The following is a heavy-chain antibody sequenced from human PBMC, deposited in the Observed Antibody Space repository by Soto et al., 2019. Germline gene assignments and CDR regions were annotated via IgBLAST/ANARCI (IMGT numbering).Heavy chain of an antibody. V-gene: IGHV3-23*01. CDR2: ISGSGGST. CDR3: AKDGSSDPWSSSWYSP. Sequence: GGSLRLSCAASGFTFSSYAMSWVRQAPGKGLEWVSAISGSGGSTYYADSVKGRFTISRDNSKNTLYLQMNSLRAEDTAVYYCAKDGSSDPWSSSWYSPWGQGTLVTVSS. J-gene: IGHJ5*02. CDR1: GFTFSSYA. D-gene: IGHD6-13*01.